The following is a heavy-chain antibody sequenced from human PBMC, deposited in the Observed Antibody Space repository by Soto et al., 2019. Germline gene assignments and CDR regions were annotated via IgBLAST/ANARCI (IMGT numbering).Heavy chain of an antibody. Sequence: SETLSLTCAVYGGSFSGYYWSWIRQPPGKGLEWIGEINHSGSTNYNPSLKSRVTISVDTSKNQFSLKLSSVTAADTAVYYCARGAFRQYQLLAPRGYDYWGQGTLVTVSS. D-gene: IGHD2-2*01. J-gene: IGHJ4*02. CDR3: ARGAFRQYQLLAPRGYDY. CDR1: GGSFSGYY. V-gene: IGHV4-34*01. CDR2: INHSGST.